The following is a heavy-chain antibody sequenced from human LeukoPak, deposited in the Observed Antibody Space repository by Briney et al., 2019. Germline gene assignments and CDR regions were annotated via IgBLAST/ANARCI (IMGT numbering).Heavy chain of an antibody. V-gene: IGHV3-30*18. CDR1: IFVFSEYY. Sequence: GGSLRLSCEPSIFVFSEYYMHWVRLAPGKGLEWLAVITNDGSRQFYADSVKGRFTVSRDNSKSLLFLQMESLRHDDTGIYYCAKGRRTGFVDYWGQGTLVTVSS. D-gene: IGHD1-1*01. J-gene: IGHJ4*02. CDR3: AKGRRTGFVDY. CDR2: ITNDGSRQ.